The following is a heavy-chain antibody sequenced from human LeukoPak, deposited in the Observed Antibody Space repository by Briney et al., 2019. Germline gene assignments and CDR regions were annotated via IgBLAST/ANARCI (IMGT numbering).Heavy chain of an antibody. D-gene: IGHD6-6*01. J-gene: IGHJ5*02. CDR3: AREGSSSPNWFDP. CDR1: GHSISSGYY. Sequence: SETLSLTCTVSGHSISSGYYWGWLRQPPGKGLEWIGSIYHSGSTYYNPSLKSRVTISVDTSKNQFSLKLSSVTAADTAVYYCAREGSSSPNWFDPWGQGTLVTVSS. CDR2: IYHSGST. V-gene: IGHV4-38-2*02.